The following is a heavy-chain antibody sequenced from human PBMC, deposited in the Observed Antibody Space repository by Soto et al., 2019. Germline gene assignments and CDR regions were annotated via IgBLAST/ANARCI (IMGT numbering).Heavy chain of an antibody. CDR1: GGSISSSSYY. D-gene: IGHD2-15*01. J-gene: IGHJ5*02. Sequence: SETLSLTCTVSGGSISSSSYYWGWIRQPPGKGLEWIGSIYYSGSTYYNTSLKSRVTISVDTSKNQFSLKLISVTAADTAVYYCARQKATEDIVVVVAANWFDPWGQGTLVTVSS. CDR2: IYYSGST. CDR3: ARQKATEDIVVVVAANWFDP. V-gene: IGHV4-39*01.